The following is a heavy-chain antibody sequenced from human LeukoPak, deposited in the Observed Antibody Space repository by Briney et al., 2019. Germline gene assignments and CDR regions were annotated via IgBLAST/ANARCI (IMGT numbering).Heavy chain of an antibody. Sequence: SETLSLTCTVSGGSISSSSYYWGWIRQPPGKGLEWIGSIYYSGSTYYNPSLKSRVTISVDTYKNQFSLKLSSVTAADTAVYYCARRTEGFDYWGQGTLVTVPS. CDR1: GGSISSSSYY. CDR3: ARRTEGFDY. J-gene: IGHJ4*02. V-gene: IGHV4-39*01. CDR2: IYYSGST.